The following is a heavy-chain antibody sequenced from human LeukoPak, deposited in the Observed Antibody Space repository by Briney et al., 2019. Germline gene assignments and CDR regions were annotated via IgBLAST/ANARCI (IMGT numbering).Heavy chain of an antibody. Sequence: GGSLRLSCAASGFTFSSYAMHWVRQAPGKGLEWVAVISYDGSSKYYADSVKGRFTTSRDNSKSTLYLQLSSLKIDDSAVYYCARNPAAWFGELSSWFDPWGQGTLVTVSS. J-gene: IGHJ5*02. CDR2: ISYDGSSK. V-gene: IGHV3-30-3*01. CDR3: ARNPAAWFGELSSWFDP. CDR1: GFTFSSYA. D-gene: IGHD3-10*01.